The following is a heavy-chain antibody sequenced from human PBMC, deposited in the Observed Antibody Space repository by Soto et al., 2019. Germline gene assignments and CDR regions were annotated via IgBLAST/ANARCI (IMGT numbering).Heavy chain of an antibody. V-gene: IGHV4-31*03. Sequence: PSETLSLTCTVSGGSISSGGYYWSWIRQHPGKGLEWIGYIYYSGSTYYNPSLKSRVTISVDTSKNQFSLKLSSVTAADTAVYYCASYHYDILTGPFYYFDYWGQGTLVTAPQ. J-gene: IGHJ4*02. CDR1: GGSISSGGYY. D-gene: IGHD3-9*01. CDR2: IYYSGST. CDR3: ASYHYDILTGPFYYFDY.